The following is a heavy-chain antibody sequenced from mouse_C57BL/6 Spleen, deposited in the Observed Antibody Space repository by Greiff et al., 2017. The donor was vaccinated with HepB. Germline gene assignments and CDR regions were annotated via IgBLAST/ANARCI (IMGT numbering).Heavy chain of an antibody. V-gene: IGHV3-6*01. CDR1: GYSITSGYY. Sequence: DVKLQESGPGLVKPSQSLSLTCSVTGYSITSGYYWNWIRQFPGKKLEWMGYISYDGSNNYNPSLKNRISITRDTSKNQFFLKLNSVTTEDTATYYGAREVRWGQGTSVTVSS. CDR2: ISYDGSN. CDR3: AREVR. J-gene: IGHJ4*01.